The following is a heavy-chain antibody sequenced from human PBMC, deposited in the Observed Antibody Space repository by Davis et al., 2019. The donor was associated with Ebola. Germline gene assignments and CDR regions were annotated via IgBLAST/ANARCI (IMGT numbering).Heavy chain of an antibody. CDR3: ARVVQKVVRLDS. CDR1: GGSFSGYY. CDR2: INHSGST. J-gene: IGHJ5*01. V-gene: IGHV4-34*01. Sequence: SETLSFTCAVYGGSFSGYYWSWIRQPPGKGLEWIGEINHSGSTNYDPSLKSRVTISVDTSKNQFSLKMNSVTAADTAVYYCARVVQKVVRLDSWGQGTLVTVSS. D-gene: IGHD2-8*01.